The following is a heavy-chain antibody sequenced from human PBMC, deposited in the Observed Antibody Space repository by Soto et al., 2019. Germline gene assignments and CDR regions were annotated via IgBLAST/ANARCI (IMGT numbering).Heavy chain of an antibody. V-gene: IGHV4-30-2*01. CDR1: GGSISSGGYS. D-gene: IGHD4-4*01. J-gene: IGHJ4*02. Sequence: SETLSLTCAVSGGSISSGGYSWSWIRQPPGKGLEWIGYIYHSGSTYYNPSLKSRVTISVDRSKNQFSLKLSSVTAADTAVYYCARGITTVTTLDFWAQGTLVTVSS. CDR3: ARGITTVTTLDF. CDR2: IYHSGST.